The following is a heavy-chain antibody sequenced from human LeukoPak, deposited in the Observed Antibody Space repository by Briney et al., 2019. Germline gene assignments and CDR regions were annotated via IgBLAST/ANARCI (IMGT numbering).Heavy chain of an antibody. CDR3: ARDSVGYSGYDYLLSSYGMDV. CDR1: GGTFISYA. Sequence: SVKVSCKASGGTFISYAISWVRQAPGQGLEWMGGIIPIFGTANYAQKFQGRVTITADESTSTAYMEPSSLRSEDTAVYYCARDSVGYSGYDYLLSSYGMDVWGQGTTVTVSS. J-gene: IGHJ6*02. D-gene: IGHD5-12*01. V-gene: IGHV1-69*13. CDR2: IIPIFGTA.